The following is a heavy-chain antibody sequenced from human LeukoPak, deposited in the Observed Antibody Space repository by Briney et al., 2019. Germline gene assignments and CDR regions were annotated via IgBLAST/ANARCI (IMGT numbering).Heavy chain of an antibody. CDR2: IYFSGSS. J-gene: IGHJ4*02. Sequence: SETLSLTCTVSGGSISNYYWSWIRQPTGKGLEWIGYIYFSGSSNQNPSLRSRVTMSVDTSKNQFSLKLSSVTAADTAVYYCARHVRSGYNLLDYWGQGTLVTVSS. CDR3: ARHVRSGYNLLDY. V-gene: IGHV4-59*08. D-gene: IGHD5-24*01. CDR1: GGSISNYY.